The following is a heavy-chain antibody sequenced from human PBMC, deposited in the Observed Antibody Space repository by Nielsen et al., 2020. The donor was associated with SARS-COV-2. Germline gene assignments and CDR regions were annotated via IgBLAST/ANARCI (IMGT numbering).Heavy chain of an antibody. V-gene: IGHV4-31*03. Sequence: SETLSLTCTVSGASISSGGYFWSWIRQHPGKGLEWIGYIYFTGRTSYNPSLKGRVATSVDTSKNQFSMDLKSVTAADTAVYYCAREARGYDHYKYGMDVWVPGATVTVSS. CDR1: GASISSGGYF. J-gene: IGHJ6*02. CDR2: IYFTGRT. D-gene: IGHD5-12*01. CDR3: AREARGYDHYKYGMDV.